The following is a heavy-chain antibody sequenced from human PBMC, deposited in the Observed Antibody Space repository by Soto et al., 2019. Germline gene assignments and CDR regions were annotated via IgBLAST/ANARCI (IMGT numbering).Heavy chain of an antibody. Sequence: SDSLSPTSPLSASAISSSNWWSWVRQPPGKGLEWIGEIYHSGSTNYNPSLKSRVTISVDKSKNQFSLKLSSVTAADTAVYYCARRYGSAIDYWGQG. V-gene: IGHV4-4*02. D-gene: IGHD1-26*01. CDR2: IYHSGST. J-gene: IGHJ4*02. CDR3: ARRYGSAIDY. CDR1: ASAISSSNW.